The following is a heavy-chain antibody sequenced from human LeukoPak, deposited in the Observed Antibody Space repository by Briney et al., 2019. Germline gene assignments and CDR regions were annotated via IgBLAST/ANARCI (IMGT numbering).Heavy chain of an antibody. D-gene: IGHD3-16*01. CDR1: GASISISSYY. CDR3: ARAHLGFDP. J-gene: IGHJ5*02. V-gene: IGHV4-4*07. Sequence: SETLSLTCSVSGASISISSYYWNWMRQPAGKGLEWIGRIHTSGSTNYNPSLKSRVTMSIDTSKNQFSLELTPVTAADTAVYYCARAHLGFDPWGQGALVTVSS. CDR2: IHTSGST.